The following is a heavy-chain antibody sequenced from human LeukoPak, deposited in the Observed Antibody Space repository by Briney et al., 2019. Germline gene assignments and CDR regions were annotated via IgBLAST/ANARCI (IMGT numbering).Heavy chain of an antibody. Sequence: GGSLRLSCAASGFTFSNYWMHWVRQDPGKGLVWVSFINPDGSTTNYADSVKGRFTISRDNSKNTLYLQMNSLRAEDTAVYYCALSYCSSTSCPQGVWGQGTLVTVSS. V-gene: IGHV3-74*01. CDR2: INPDGSTT. CDR1: GFTFSNYW. J-gene: IGHJ4*02. D-gene: IGHD2-2*01. CDR3: ALSYCSSTSCPQGV.